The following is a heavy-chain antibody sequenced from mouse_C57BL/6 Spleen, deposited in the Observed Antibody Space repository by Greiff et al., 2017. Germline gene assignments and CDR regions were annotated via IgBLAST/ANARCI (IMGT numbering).Heavy chain of an antibody. V-gene: IGHV1-64*01. CDR2: IHPNSGST. J-gene: IGHJ3*01. Sequence: QVQLKQPGAELVKPGASVKLSCKASGYTFTSYWMHWVKQRPGQGLEWIGMIHPNSGSTNYNEKFKSKATLTVDKSSSTAYMQLSSLTSEDSAVYYCARGYDYEWFAYWGQGTLVTVSA. CDR1: GYTFTSYW. D-gene: IGHD2-4*01. CDR3: ARGYDYEWFAY.